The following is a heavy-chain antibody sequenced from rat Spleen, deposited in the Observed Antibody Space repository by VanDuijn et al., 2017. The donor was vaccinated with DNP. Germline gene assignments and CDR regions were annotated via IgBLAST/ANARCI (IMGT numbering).Heavy chain of an antibody. D-gene: IGHD1-1*01. V-gene: IGHV5-22*01. CDR2: ISYDGGAS. J-gene: IGHJ3*01. Sequence: EVQLVESGGGLVQPGRSLRLSCAASGFTFSDYYMAWVRQAPTKGLECVAYISYDGGASYCGDSVKGRFTISRDNTKSTLYLQMNSLRSEDMATYSWARPGQYSGGGFAYCGQGTLVTVSS. CDR1: GFTFSDYY. CDR3: ARPGQYSGGGFAY.